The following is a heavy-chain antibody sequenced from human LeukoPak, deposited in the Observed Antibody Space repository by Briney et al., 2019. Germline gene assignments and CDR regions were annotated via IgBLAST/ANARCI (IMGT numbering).Heavy chain of an antibody. CDR1: GFPLKSYS. V-gene: IGHV3-21*01. Sequence: GGSLGPSFPSSGFPLKSYSMNRVRPAPGKGLAWVSSISSSSSYIYYADSVKGRFTISRDNAKNSLYLQMNSLRAEDTAVYYCARGDYFDYWGQGTLVTASS. CDR3: ARGDYFDY. CDR2: ISSSSSYI. J-gene: IGHJ4*02.